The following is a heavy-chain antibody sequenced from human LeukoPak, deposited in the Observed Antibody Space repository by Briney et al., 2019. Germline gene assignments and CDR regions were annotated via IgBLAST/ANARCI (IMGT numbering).Heavy chain of an antibody. J-gene: IGHJ6*02. CDR2: ISSNGGTT. D-gene: IGHD2-15*01. CDR3: VKAPCSGGSCYDWYGMDL. V-gene: IGHV3-64D*06. Sequence: GGSLRLSCSASGFTFSTYAMHWVRQAPGKGLEDVSAISSNGGTTYYADSVKGRFTISRDNSKNTLYLQMSSLRAEDTAVYYCVKAPCSGGSCYDWYGMDLWGQGTTVTVSS. CDR1: GFTFSTYA.